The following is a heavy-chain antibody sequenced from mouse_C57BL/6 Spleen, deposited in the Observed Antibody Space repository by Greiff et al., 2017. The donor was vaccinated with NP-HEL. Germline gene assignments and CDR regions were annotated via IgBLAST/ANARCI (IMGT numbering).Heavy chain of an antibody. J-gene: IGHJ1*03. D-gene: IGHD3-2*02. CDR3: ARKLRLRGWYFDV. CDR1: GYTFTSYW. V-gene: IGHV1-50*01. Sequence: VHLQQPGAELVKPGASVKLSCKASGYTFTSYWMQWVKQRPGQGLEWIGEIDPSDSYTNYNQKFKGKATLTVDTSSSTAYMQLSSLTSEDSAVYYCARKLRLRGWYFDVWGTGTTVTVSS. CDR2: IDPSDSYT.